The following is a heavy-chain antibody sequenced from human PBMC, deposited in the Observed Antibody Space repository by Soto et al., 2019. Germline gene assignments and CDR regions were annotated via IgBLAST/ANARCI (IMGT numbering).Heavy chain of an antibody. CDR2: ISGSGGST. D-gene: IGHD2-2*01. Sequence: EVQLLDSGGGLVQPGGSLRLSCAASGFTFSSYAMNWVRQAPGKGLEWVAVISGSGGSTYYADSVKGRFTISRDNSKNTLLPMMKRRSDEDTAVYYCASWTPGTSFDYWGQGNLVTVSS. V-gene: IGHV3-23*01. CDR3: ASWTPGTSFDY. J-gene: IGHJ4*02. CDR1: GFTFSSYA.